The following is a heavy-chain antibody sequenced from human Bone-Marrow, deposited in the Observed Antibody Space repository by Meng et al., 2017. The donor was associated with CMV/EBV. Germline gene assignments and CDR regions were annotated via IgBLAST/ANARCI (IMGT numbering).Heavy chain of an antibody. CDR1: GFSFNDYG. CDR2: ITFDGSNT. D-gene: IGHD1-26*01. J-gene: IGHJ6*02. Sequence: GGSLRLSCAVSGFSFNDYGMHWVRQTPGKGLEWLTFITFDGSNTYYADSVKGRFTISRDNSKNTLYLQMNSLRNDDTAVYYCTRPFSGSYYYGMDVWGQGTTVTVSS. V-gene: IGHV3-30*03. CDR3: TRPFSGSYYYGMDV.